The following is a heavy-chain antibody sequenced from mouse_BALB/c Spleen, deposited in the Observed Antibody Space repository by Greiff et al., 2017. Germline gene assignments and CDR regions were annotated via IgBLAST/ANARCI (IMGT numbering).Heavy chain of an antibody. CDR1: GYTFSSYW. V-gene: IGHV1-9*01. CDR2: ILPGSGST. Sequence: VQLQQSGAELMKPGASVKISCKATGYTFSSYWIEWVKQRPGHGLEWIGEILPGSGSTNYNAKFKGKATFTADTSSNTAYMQLSSLTSEDSAVYYCARSMDYAMDYWGQGTSVTVSS. J-gene: IGHJ4*01. D-gene: IGHD2-3*01. CDR3: ARSMDYAMDY.